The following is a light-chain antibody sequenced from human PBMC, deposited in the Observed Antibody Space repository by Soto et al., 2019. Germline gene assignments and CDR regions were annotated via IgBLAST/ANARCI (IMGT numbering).Light chain of an antibody. J-gene: IGKJ1*01. CDR3: QQYNSYPWT. Sequence: IPMTQSPSTLSASVGNVFTTTCRASQTISGWLAWYQQKPGKAPKLLIYDVSSLESGVPSRFSGSGSGTEFTLAISSLQPDDFATYYCQQYNSYPWTFGQGTKVDVK. CDR1: QTISGW. V-gene: IGKV1-5*01. CDR2: DVS.